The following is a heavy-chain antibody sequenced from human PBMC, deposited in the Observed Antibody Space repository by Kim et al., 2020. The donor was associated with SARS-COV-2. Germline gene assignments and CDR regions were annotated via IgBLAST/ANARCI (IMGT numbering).Heavy chain of an antibody. Sequence: SGFVFRNFGIHWVRQAPGKGLEWVAFISNDGTFTFYADSVKGRFTISRDYSENTVYLQMDSLFTGDSAIYYCARPSSSHFDFWGQGTLVTVSS. CDR1: GFVFRNFG. D-gene: IGHD3-10*01. J-gene: IGHJ4*02. CDR2: ISNDGTFT. V-gene: IGHV3-33*01. CDR3: ARPSSSHFDF.